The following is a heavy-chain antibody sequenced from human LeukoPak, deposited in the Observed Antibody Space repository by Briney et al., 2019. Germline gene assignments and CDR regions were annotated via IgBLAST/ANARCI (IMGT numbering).Heavy chain of an antibody. Sequence: GASVKVSCKASGYTFTSYGISWVRQAPGQGREWMGWISAYNGNTNYAQKLQGRVTMTTDTSTSTAYMGLRSLRSDDTAVYYCAREGTTVTENYSYGMDVWGQGTTVTVSS. D-gene: IGHD4-11*01. CDR1: GYTFTSYG. CDR2: ISAYNGNT. V-gene: IGHV1-18*01. CDR3: AREGTTVTENYSYGMDV. J-gene: IGHJ6*02.